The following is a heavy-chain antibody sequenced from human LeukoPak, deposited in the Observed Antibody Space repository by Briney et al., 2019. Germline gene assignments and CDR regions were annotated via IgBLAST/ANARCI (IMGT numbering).Heavy chain of an antibody. V-gene: IGHV4-30-4*08. Sequence: SQTLSLTCTVSGGSISSGDYYWSWIRQPPGKGLGWIGYIYYSGSTYYNPSLKSRVTISVDTFKNQFSLKLSSVTAADTAVYYCARDTTDDSSGYSIFDYWGQGTLVTVSS. CDR1: GGSISSGDYY. CDR2: IYYSGST. D-gene: IGHD3-22*01. CDR3: ARDTTDDSSGYSIFDY. J-gene: IGHJ4*02.